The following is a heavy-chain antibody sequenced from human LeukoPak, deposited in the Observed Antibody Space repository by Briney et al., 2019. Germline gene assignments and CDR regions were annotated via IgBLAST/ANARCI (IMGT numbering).Heavy chain of an antibody. D-gene: IGHD3-16*02. J-gene: IGHJ5*02. V-gene: IGHV4-30-2*01. Sequence: SQTLSLTCAVSGGSISSGGYSWSWIRQPPGKGLEWIGYIYHSGSTYYNPSLKSRVTISVDRSKNQFSLKLSSVTAADTAVYYCARHGIRDYVWGSYRYSWFDPWGQGTLVTVSS. CDR3: ARHGIRDYVWGSYRYSWFDP. CDR2: IYHSGST. CDR1: GGSISSGGYS.